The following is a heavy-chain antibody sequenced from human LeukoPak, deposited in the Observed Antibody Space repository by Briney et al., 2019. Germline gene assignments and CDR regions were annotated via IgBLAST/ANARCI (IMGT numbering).Heavy chain of an antibody. CDR2: IYYSGTT. D-gene: IGHD4-17*01. Sequence: SETLSLTCTVSGGSISSTSHYWGWIRQPPGKGLEWIGNIYYSGTTYYNPSLKSRVTISVDTSKNQFSLKLSSVTAADTAVYYCAARGDDYGDYRRGGPLEDYWGQGTLVTVSS. CDR3: AARGDDYGDYRRGGPLEDY. J-gene: IGHJ4*02. CDR1: GGSISSTSHY. V-gene: IGHV4-39*07.